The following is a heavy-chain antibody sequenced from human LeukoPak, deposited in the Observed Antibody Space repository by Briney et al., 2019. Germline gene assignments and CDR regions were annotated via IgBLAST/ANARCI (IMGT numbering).Heavy chain of an antibody. CDR3: ARDRGIVVVTAIRYYYYYMDV. CDR2: ISAYNGNT. V-gene: IGHV1-18*01. Sequence: ASVKVSCKASGYTFTSYGISWVRQAPGQGLEWMGWISAYNGNTNYAQKLQGRVTMTTDTSTSTAYMELRSLRSDDTAVYYCARDRGIVVVTAIRYYYYYMDVWGKGTTVTVSS. CDR1: GYTFTSYG. J-gene: IGHJ6*03. D-gene: IGHD2-21*02.